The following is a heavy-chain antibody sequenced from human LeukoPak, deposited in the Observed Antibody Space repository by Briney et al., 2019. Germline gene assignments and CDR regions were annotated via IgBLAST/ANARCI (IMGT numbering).Heavy chain of an antibody. V-gene: IGHV3-30*03. J-gene: IGHJ4*02. CDR3: ASSIAEAADFDY. D-gene: IGHD6-13*01. Sequence: GGSLRLSCTASGFTFSRHDMHWVCQAPGKGLEWVAVISSDGNNKYYADSMKGRFTISRDNSKNTLYLQMNSLRAEDTAVYYCASSIAEAADFDYWGQGTLVTVSS. CDR1: GFTFSRHD. CDR2: ISSDGNNK.